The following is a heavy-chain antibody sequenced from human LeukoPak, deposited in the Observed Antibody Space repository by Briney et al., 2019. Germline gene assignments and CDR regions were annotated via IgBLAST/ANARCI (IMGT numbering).Heavy chain of an antibody. Sequence: PGGSLRLSCAASGFTVSSNYMSWVRQAPGKGLEWVSAISGSGGSTYYADSVKGRFTISRDNSKNTLYLQMNSLRAEDTAVYYCAKDPEYYDFWSGYTNFDYWGQGTLVTVSS. CDR1: GFTVSSNY. J-gene: IGHJ4*02. D-gene: IGHD3-3*01. CDR2: ISGSGGST. CDR3: AKDPEYYDFWSGYTNFDY. V-gene: IGHV3-23*01.